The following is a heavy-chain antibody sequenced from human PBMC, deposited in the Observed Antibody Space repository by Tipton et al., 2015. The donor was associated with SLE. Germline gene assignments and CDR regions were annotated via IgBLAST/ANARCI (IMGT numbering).Heavy chain of an antibody. J-gene: IGHJ6*03. CDR1: GGSISSYY. D-gene: IGHD6-19*01. Sequence: TLSLTCTVSGGSISSYYWSWIRQPPGKGLEWIGYIFYSGDTNYNPSLKSRVTISVDTSKNQFSLKLSSVTAADTAVYYCARRRAVAGRVPYYMDVWGKGTTVTVSS. V-gene: IGHV4-59*12. CDR3: ARRRAVAGRVPYYMDV. CDR2: IFYSGDT.